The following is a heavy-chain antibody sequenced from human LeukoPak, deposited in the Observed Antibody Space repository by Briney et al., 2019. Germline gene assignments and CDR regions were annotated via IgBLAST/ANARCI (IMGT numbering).Heavy chain of an antibody. CDR3: AKGLAAGTDLFDY. V-gene: IGHV4-59*01. Sequence: SETLSLTCTVSGGXIRSYYWSWIRQPPGKGLEWIGYIYYTGTTNYNPSLKSRVTISVDTSKNQFSLKLSSVTAADTAVYYCAKGLAAGTDLFDYWGQGTLVTVSS. CDR2: IYYTGTT. D-gene: IGHD1-7*01. J-gene: IGHJ4*02. CDR1: GGXIRSYY.